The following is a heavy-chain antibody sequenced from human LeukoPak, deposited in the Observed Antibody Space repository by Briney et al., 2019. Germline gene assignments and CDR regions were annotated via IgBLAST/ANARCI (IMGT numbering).Heavy chain of an antibody. Sequence: NYYADSVKGRFTISRDNSKHTLYLQMNSLRAEDTAVYYCARDPTPRDDILTGYFVNFDYWGQGTLVTVSS. D-gene: IGHD3-9*01. CDR2: N. CDR3: ARDPTPRDDILTGYFVNFDY. J-gene: IGHJ4*02. V-gene: IGHV3-30*01.